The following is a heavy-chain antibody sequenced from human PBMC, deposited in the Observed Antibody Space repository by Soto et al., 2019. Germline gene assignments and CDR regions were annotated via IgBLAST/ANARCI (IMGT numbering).Heavy chain of an antibody. CDR2: VYYTGTT. V-gene: IGHV4-59*01. CDR1: GGSMDTYY. J-gene: IGHJ6*02. D-gene: IGHD4-17*01. Sequence: SETLSLTCNVSGGSMDTYYWTWIRKPPGKGLEWIGYVYYTGTTNYKPSIKTRVTISVDTSKNQFSLKLTSVTAADTAMYYCARASMTTIPMDVWGRGTMVTVYS. CDR3: ARASMTTIPMDV.